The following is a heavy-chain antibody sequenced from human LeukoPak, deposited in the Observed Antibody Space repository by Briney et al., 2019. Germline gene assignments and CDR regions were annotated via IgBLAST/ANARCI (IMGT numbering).Heavy chain of an antibody. J-gene: IGHJ4*02. Sequence: GGSLRLSCAASGFTVSSSYMSWVRQAPGKGLEWVSIIYAGGATYYADSVKGRFTFSRDKSKNTLYLQMNSLRAEDSAVYYCAKHAVASCINDICYERGYYFDSWGQGTLVTVSS. CDR3: AKHAVASCINDICYERGYYFDS. V-gene: IGHV3-53*01. D-gene: IGHD2-8*01. CDR2: IYAGGAT. CDR1: GFTVSSSY.